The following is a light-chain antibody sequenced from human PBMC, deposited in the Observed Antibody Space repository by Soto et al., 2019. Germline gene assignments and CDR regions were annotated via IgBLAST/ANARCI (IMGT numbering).Light chain of an antibody. J-gene: IGLJ2*01. CDR1: SNDVGGYNY. Sequence: QSALTQPASVSGSPGQSIAISCTGTSNDVGGYNYVSWYQQHPGKAPKLMIYDVSARPSGVSNRFSGSNSDNTASLTISGLQAEDEADYYCSSYTSSNTVVFGGGTKLTVL. V-gene: IGLV2-14*01. CDR2: DVS. CDR3: SSYTSSNTVV.